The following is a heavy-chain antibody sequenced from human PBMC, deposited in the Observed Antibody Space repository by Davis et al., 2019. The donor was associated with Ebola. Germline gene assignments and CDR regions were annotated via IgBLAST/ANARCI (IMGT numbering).Heavy chain of an antibody. V-gene: IGHV4-34*01. CDR2: INHGGST. J-gene: IGHJ4*02. D-gene: IGHD6-19*01. CDR3: ARTTRASGWFLDY. CDR1: GGSFSGYY. Sequence: MPGGSLRLSCAVYGGSFSGYYWSWIRQPPGKGLEWIGEINHGGSTNYNPSLKSRVTISVDTSKNQFSLKLSSVTAADTAVYYCARTTRASGWFLDYWGQGALVTVSS.